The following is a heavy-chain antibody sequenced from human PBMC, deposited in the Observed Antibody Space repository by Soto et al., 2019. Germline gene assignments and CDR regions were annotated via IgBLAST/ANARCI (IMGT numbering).Heavy chain of an antibody. CDR3: ARERYRIAARALNWFDP. V-gene: IGHV1-2*02. CDR2: INPNSGGT. D-gene: IGHD6-6*01. CDR1: GYTFTGYY. Sequence: QVQLVQSGAEVKKPGASVKVSCKASGYTFTGYYMHWVRQAPGQGLEWMGWINPNSGGTNYAQKFKGRVTMTRDTSISTADMELSRLRSDDTAVYYCARERYRIAARALNWFDPWGQGTLVTVSS. J-gene: IGHJ5*02.